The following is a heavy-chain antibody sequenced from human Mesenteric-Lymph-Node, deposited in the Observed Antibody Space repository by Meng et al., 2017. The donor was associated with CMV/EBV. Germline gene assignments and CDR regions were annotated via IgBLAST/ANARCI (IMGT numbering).Heavy chain of an antibody. J-gene: IGHJ4*02. CDR1: EYIFSTYF. D-gene: IGHD4-11*01. V-gene: IGHV1-46*01. CDR2: INPNNGHT. CDR3: ARTYSDYDKFDY. Sequence: SYKPSEYIFSTYFMHWVRQAPGQGLEWMGIINPNNGHTKYAEKFQGRVTMTRDTSTRTFYMEVSSLRSEDTAVYYCARTYSDYDKFDYWGQGTLVTVSS.